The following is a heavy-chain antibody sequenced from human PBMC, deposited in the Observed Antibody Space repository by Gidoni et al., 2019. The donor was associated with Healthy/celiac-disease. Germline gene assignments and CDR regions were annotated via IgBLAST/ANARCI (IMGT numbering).Heavy chain of an antibody. D-gene: IGHD6-19*01. CDR3: ARSYSSGWYEEGGWFDP. CDR1: GGSISSGGYY. Sequence: QVQLQESGPGLVKPSQTLSLTCTVSGGSISSGGYYWSWIRQHPGKGLEWIGYIYYSGSTYYNPSLKSRVTISVDTSKNQFSLKLSSVTAADTAVYYCARSYSSGWYEEGGWFDPWGQGTLVTVSS. J-gene: IGHJ5*02. CDR2: IYYSGST. V-gene: IGHV4-31*03.